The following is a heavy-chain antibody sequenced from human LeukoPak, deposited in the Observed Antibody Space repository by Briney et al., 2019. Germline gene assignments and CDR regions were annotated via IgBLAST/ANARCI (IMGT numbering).Heavy chain of an antibody. V-gene: IGHV4-59*08. CDR1: GGSISSYY. CDR2: IYYSGST. Sequence: SETLSLTCTVSGGSISSYYWSWIRQPPGKGLEWIGYIYYSGSTNYNPSLKSRVTISVDTSKNQFSLKLSSVTAADTAVYYCARGEHYYYYGMDVWGQGTTVTASS. J-gene: IGHJ6*02. CDR3: ARGEHYYYYGMDV.